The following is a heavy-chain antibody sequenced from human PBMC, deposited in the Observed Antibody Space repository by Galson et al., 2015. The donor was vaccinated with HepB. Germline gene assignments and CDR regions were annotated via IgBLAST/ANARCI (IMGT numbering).Heavy chain of an antibody. J-gene: IGHJ5*02. V-gene: IGHV1-69*06. CDR3: ARVVTTVTTSAPYNWFDP. CDR1: GGTFSSYA. Sequence: SVKVSCKASGGTFSSYAISWVRQAPGQGLEWMGGIIPIFGTANYAQKFQGGVTITADKSTSTAYMELSSLRSEDTAVYYCARVVTTVTTSAPYNWFDPWGQGTLVTVSS. D-gene: IGHD4-17*01. CDR2: IIPIFGTA.